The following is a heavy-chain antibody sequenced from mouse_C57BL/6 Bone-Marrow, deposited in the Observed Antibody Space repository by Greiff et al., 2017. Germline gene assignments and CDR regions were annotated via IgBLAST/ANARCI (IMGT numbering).Heavy chain of an antibody. V-gene: IGHV1-54*01. CDR1: GYAFTNYL. CDR2: INPGSGGT. Sequence: QVQLQQSGAELVRPGTSVKVSCKASGYAFTNYLIEWVKQRPGQGLEWIGVINPGSGGTNYNEKFKGKATLTADKSSSTAYMQLRSLTSEDSAVYFCARLAGTGPFDYWGQGTTLTVSS. J-gene: IGHJ2*01. D-gene: IGHD4-1*01. CDR3: ARLAGTGPFDY.